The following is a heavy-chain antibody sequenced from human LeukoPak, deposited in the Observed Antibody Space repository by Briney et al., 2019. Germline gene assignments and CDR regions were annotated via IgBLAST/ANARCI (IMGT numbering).Heavy chain of an antibody. V-gene: IGHV1-18*01. Sequence: ASVKVSCKASGYSFTSYGMTWVRQAPGQGLEWIGWISAHNNTNYAQKLQGRVTITTDTSTSTAYMELGSLRSDDTAVYYCTQGSGWYDFWGQGTLVTVSS. CDR2: ISAHNNT. CDR1: GYSFTSYG. CDR3: TQGSGWYDF. J-gene: IGHJ5*01. D-gene: IGHD6-19*01.